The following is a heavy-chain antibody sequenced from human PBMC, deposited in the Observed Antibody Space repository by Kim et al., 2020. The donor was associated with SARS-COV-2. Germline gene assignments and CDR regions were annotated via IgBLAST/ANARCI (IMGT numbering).Heavy chain of an antibody. Sequence: GGSLRLSCATSGFTLSLYSMNWVRQAPGKGLEWVSHISDFSTTTKYADSVKGRFTISRDNTKNSLYLQMNGLRAEDTAVYYCVRENYWAFDIWGQGTTVTVSS. J-gene: IGHJ3*02. V-gene: IGHV3-48*04. CDR3: VRENYWAFDI. D-gene: IGHD1-7*01. CDR1: GFTLSLYS. CDR2: ISDFSTTT.